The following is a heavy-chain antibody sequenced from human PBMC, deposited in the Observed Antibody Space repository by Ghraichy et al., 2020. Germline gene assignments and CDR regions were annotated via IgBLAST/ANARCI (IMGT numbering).Heavy chain of an antibody. D-gene: IGHD6-13*01. CDR1: GFTFSTYA. V-gene: IGHV3-23*01. CDR2: VSGSGDNI. J-gene: IGHJ4*02. Sequence: LSLTCAASGFTFSTYAMNWVRQAPGKGLEWVSGVSGSGDNIKYADSVKGRFTISRDNSKNMLYLQMNSLRAEDAAVYYCAKDLHSSPNVPDYWGQGTQVTASS. CDR3: AKDLHSSPNVPDY.